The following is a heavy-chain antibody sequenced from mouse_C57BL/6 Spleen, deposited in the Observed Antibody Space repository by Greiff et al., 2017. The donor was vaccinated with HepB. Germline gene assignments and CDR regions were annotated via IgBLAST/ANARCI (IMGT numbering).Heavy chain of an antibody. CDR3: ASYYGNYVRPFAY. D-gene: IGHD2-1*01. Sequence: EVQGVESGGGLVKPGGSLKLSCAASGFTFSSYAMSWVRQTPEKRLEWVATISDGGSYTYYPANVKVRFTISRANAKNNLYLQRSHLKSEDTAMYYCASYYGNYVRPFAYWGQRTLVTVSA. CDR2: ISDGGSYT. J-gene: IGHJ3*01. V-gene: IGHV5-4*01. CDR1: GFTFSSYA.